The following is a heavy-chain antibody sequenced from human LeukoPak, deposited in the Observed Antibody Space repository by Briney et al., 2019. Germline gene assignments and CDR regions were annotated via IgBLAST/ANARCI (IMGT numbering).Heavy chain of an antibody. CDR3: ARDYSDSSGYYYYYGMDV. V-gene: IGHV1-18*01. Sequence: GASVKVSCKASGGTFSSYAISWVRQAPGQGLEWMGWISAYNGNTNYAQKLQGRVTMTTDTSTSTAYMELRSLRSDDTAVYYCARDYSDSSGYYYYYGMDVWGQGTTVTVSS. D-gene: IGHD3-22*01. J-gene: IGHJ6*02. CDR1: GGTFSSYA. CDR2: ISAYNGNT.